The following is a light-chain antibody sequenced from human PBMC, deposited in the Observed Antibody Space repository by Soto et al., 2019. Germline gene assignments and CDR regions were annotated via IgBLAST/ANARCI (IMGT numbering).Light chain of an antibody. CDR1: QSVSSY. Sequence: EIVLTQSPATLSLSPGERATLSCRASQSVSSYLAWYQQKPGQAPRILIYDASNRATGIPARFSGSGSGTDFTLTISSLEPEDFAVYYCQQYNAWPRTFGQGTKVEIK. V-gene: IGKV3-11*01. CDR3: QQYNAWPRT. J-gene: IGKJ1*01. CDR2: DAS.